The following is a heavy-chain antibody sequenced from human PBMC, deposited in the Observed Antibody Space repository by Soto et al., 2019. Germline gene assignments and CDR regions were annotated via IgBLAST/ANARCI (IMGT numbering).Heavy chain of an antibody. V-gene: IGHV1-69*12. CDR2: IVPIFATA. Sequence: QVQLVQSGAEVKKPASSVKVSCKVSGGTFSSYPISWVRQAPGQGLEWVGGIVPIFATANYAQKFQGKVTITADESTSTAYMELSGLRSEDTAVYYCARDLYDILTGYFLNYGIDVWGQGTTVTVSS. CDR1: GGTFSSYP. J-gene: IGHJ6*02. CDR3: ARDLYDILTGYFLNYGIDV. D-gene: IGHD3-9*01.